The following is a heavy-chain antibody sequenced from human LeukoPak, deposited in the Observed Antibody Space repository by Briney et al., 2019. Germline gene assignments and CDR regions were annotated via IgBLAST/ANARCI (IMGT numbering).Heavy chain of an antibody. CDR1: GFTFSDYC. CDR3: ARGPVGATRFDY. Sequence: KPGGSLRLSCAASGFTFSDYCMSWIRQAPGKGLEWVSYISSSGSSIYYADSVKGRFTISRDNAKNSLYLQINSLRAEDTAVYYCARGPVGATRFDYWGQGTLVTVSS. D-gene: IGHD1-26*01. J-gene: IGHJ4*02. CDR2: ISSSGSSI. V-gene: IGHV3-11*01.